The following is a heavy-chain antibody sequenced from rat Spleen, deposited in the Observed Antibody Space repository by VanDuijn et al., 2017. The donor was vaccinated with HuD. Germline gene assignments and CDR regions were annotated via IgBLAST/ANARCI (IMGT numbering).Heavy chain of an antibody. CDR1: GFSFSDYA. J-gene: IGHJ3*01. CDR3: VSHGARISRFAY. D-gene: IGHD2-7*01. CDR2: ISYEVSST. V-gene: IGHV5-22*01. Sequence: EVQLVESGGGLVQPGRSLKLSCAPSGFSFSDYAVAWVRQAPTKGLEWVASISYEVSSTYYGDSVKGRFTISRDNAKSTLYLQMNSLRSEDTATYYCVSHGARISRFAYWGQGTLVTVSS.